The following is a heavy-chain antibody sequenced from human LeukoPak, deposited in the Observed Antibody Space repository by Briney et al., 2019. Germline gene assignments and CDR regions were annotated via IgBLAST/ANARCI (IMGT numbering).Heavy chain of an antibody. CDR1: GFTFSSYG. D-gene: IGHD6-13*01. Sequence: QPERSLRLSCAASGFTFSSYGMHWVRQAPGKGLEWVAVIWYDGSNKYYADSVKGRFTISRDNSKNTLYLQMNSLRAEDTAVYYCARANSSSWYSYWGQGTLVTVSS. CDR2: IWYDGSNK. J-gene: IGHJ4*02. CDR3: ARANSSSWYSY. V-gene: IGHV3-33*01.